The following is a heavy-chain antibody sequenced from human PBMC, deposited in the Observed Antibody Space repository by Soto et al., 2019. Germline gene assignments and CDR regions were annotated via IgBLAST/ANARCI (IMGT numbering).Heavy chain of an antibody. V-gene: IGHV4-31*03. CDR2: IYYSGST. Sequence: LSLTCTVSGGSISSGGYYWSWIRQHPGKGLEWIGYIYYSGSTYYNPSLKSRVTISVDTSKNQFSLKLSSVTAADTAVYYCARDRLSCSSTSCYHNWFDPWGQGTLVTVSS. D-gene: IGHD2-2*01. CDR3: ARDRLSCSSTSCYHNWFDP. J-gene: IGHJ5*02. CDR1: GGSISSGGYY.